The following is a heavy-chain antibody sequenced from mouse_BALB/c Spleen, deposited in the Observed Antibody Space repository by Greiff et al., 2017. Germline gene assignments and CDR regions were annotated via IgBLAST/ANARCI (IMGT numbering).Heavy chain of an antibody. V-gene: IGHV2-2*02. CDR1: GFSLTSYG. J-gene: IGHJ3*01. CDR3: AEVNSAWFAY. CDR2: ICSGGST. D-gene: IGHD1-3*01. Sequence: QVQLKESGPGLVQPSQCLSITCTVSGFSLTSYGVHWVRQSPGKGLEWLGVICSGGSTDYNAAFVSRLSTIKDNSKNQVFFKMNSLQANDTAIYCGAEVNSAWFAYWGQGTLVTVSA.